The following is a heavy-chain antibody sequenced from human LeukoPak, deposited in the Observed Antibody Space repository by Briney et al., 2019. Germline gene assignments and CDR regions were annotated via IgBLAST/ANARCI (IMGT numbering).Heavy chain of an antibody. CDR1: GGSISSYY. Sequence: PSETLSLTCTVSGGSISSYYWGWIRQPPGKGLEWIGSIYYSGSTYYNPSLKSRVTISVDTSKNQFSLKLSSVTAADTAVYYCARQDHYYDSSTFDYWGQGTLVTVSS. CDR3: ARQDHYYDSSTFDY. CDR2: IYYSGST. V-gene: IGHV4-39*01. D-gene: IGHD3-22*01. J-gene: IGHJ4*02.